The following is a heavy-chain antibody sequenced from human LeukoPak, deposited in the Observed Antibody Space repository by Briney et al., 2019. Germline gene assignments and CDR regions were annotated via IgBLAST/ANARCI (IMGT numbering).Heavy chain of an antibody. CDR1: GDSFTSYC. CDR3: ARVAGIAVAGRGYYFDY. D-gene: IGHD6-19*01. CDR2: ISAFNGNT. V-gene: IGHV1-18*01. J-gene: IGHJ4*02. Sequence: ASVKVSCMASGDSFTSYCISWVRQAPGQGLEWMGWISAFNGNTYYAQKLQGRGTMTTDTSTSTAYMELRSLRSDDTAVYYCARVAGIAVAGRGYYFDYWGQRTPVTVSS.